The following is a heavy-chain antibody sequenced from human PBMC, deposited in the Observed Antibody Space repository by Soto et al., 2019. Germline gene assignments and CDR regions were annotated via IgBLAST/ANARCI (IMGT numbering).Heavy chain of an antibody. V-gene: IGHV3-66*01. D-gene: IGHD3-10*01. CDR3: ARDPGVNWA. CDR2: MYSGCVT. J-gene: IGHJ6*03. Sequence: EVQLVASGGGLLQPWGSLRLSCVASGVTVSNNYMTWVRQAPGNGLEWVSNMYSGCVTYYTDSVKGRFTISRASSTNTRSLQLDNVRAEDTAVYYSARDPGVNWAWGTGTRVTVSS. CDR1: GVTVSNNY.